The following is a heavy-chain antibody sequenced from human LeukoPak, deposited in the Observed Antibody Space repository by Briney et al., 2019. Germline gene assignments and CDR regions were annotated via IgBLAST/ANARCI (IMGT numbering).Heavy chain of an antibody. V-gene: IGHV3-33*01. J-gene: IGHJ6*02. Sequence: GGSLRLSCAASGFSFSNHGIHWVRQAPGKGLEWVSLIWYDGSNKYYADSVKGRFTISRDDSRNTVYLQMNSLRAEDTSVYYCARDGEYCSAGCTSHSYSYGLDVWGQGTTVTVSS. CDR2: IWYDGSNK. CDR3: ARDGEYCSAGCTSHSYSYGLDV. D-gene: IGHD2-15*01. CDR1: GFSFSNHG.